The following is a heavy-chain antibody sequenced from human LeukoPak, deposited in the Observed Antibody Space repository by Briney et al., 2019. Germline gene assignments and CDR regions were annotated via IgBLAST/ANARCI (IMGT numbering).Heavy chain of an antibody. CDR1: GYTFTGYY. Sequence: GASVKVSCKASGYTFTGYYMHWVRQAPGQGLEWMGWINPNSGGTNYAQKFQGRVTMTSDTSISTAYMELSRLRSDDTAVYFCARDLYYYGSGNFHDDYWGQGTLVTVSS. J-gene: IGHJ4*02. V-gene: IGHV1-2*02. D-gene: IGHD3-10*01. CDR2: INPNSGGT. CDR3: ARDLYYYGSGNFHDDY.